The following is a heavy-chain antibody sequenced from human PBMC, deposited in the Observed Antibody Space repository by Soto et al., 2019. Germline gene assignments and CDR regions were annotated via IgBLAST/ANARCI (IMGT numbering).Heavy chain of an antibody. D-gene: IGHD3-3*01. CDR1: GFPFSIYI. CDR2: ITPNTA. V-gene: IGHV3-23*01. J-gene: IGHJ6*02. CDR3: TKEVNYDFWNHFGMDG. Sequence: GGSLRLSCAASGFPFSIYIMNWVRQAPGKGLEWVSTITPNTAYYADSVKGRFSISRVNSKNTLYLQMDGLRVEDTAVYYCTKEVNYDFWNHFGMDGWGRGTTVTVSS.